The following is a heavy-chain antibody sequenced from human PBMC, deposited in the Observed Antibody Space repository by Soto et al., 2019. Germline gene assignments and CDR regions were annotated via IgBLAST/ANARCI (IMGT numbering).Heavy chain of an antibody. CDR1: GFTFSSYA. Sequence: QVQLVESGGGVLQPGRSLRISCAASGFTFSSYAMHWARQAPGKGLEWVTVISYDGSQKYYADSVKGRFTISRDNSKNTLYLQMNSLRAEDTAVYYCARDTDDSSGFYWNYVFDVWGQGTMVTVSS. D-gene: IGHD3-22*01. J-gene: IGHJ3*01. V-gene: IGHV3-30-3*01. CDR2: ISYDGSQK. CDR3: ARDTDDSSGFYWNYVFDV.